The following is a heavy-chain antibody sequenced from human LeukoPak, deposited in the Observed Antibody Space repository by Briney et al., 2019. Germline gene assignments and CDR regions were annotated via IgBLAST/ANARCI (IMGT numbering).Heavy chain of an antibody. Sequence: QSGGSLRLSCAASGFTFSSYWMAWVRQAPGKGLEWVANIEQYGSETYYLDSVRGRFTISRDNAKNSLYLQMNSLRAEDTAVYYCSNGIYSSSYWGQGTLVTVSS. J-gene: IGHJ4*02. CDR2: IEQYGSET. CDR1: GFTFSSYW. V-gene: IGHV3-7*01. CDR3: SNGIYSSSY. D-gene: IGHD6-6*01.